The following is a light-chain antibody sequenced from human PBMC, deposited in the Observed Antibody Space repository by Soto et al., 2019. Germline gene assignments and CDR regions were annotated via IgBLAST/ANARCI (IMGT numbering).Light chain of an antibody. CDR2: GAS. CDR3: QQYGSSPPT. V-gene: IGKV3-20*01. CDR1: QSVSSNY. Sequence: EIVLTQSPGTLSLSPGERANLTCRASQSVSSNYLAWYQRKPGQAPRLLIYGASSRAIDIPNRFSGSGSGTDFTLTITRLEPEDFAVYYCQQYGSSPPTFGQGTNVEI. J-gene: IGKJ1*01.